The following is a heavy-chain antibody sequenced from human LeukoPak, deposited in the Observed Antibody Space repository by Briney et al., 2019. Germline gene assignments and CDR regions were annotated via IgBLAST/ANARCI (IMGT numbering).Heavy chain of an antibody. V-gene: IGHV1-2*02. Sequence: GASVKVSCKASGYMFTAYYIHWVRQAPGQGLEWMGWINPTSGGTNYAQNFQGRVTITRDTSTTTAYMELSGLRSDDTAVYYCATTYYYDSTGSPRHYFDYWGQGTLVTVSS. J-gene: IGHJ4*02. D-gene: IGHD3-22*01. CDR1: GYMFTAYY. CDR3: ATTYYYDSTGSPRHYFDY. CDR2: INPTSGGT.